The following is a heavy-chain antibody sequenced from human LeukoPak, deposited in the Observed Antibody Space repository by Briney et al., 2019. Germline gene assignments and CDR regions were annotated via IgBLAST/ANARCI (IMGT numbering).Heavy chain of an antibody. CDR3: ARDRLERTNDAFDI. V-gene: IGHV3-74*01. CDR2: INSDGNSA. CDR1: GFTFSSYW. D-gene: IGHD1-1*01. J-gene: IGHJ3*02. Sequence: GQSVRLPCAASGFTFSSYWMHWVRQAPGKGLVWVSRINSDGNSANYADSVKGRFTISRDNAKNTLFLQMNSLRAEDTAVYYCARDRLERTNDAFDIWGQGTMVTVSS.